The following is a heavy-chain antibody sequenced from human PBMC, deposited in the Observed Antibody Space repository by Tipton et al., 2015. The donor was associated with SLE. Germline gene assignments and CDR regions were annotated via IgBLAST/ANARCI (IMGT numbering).Heavy chain of an antibody. J-gene: IGHJ6*02. CDR3: ARDFWSGYYSDYYYGMDV. CDR1: GYSISSGYY. CDR2: VYTTGAT. V-gene: IGHV4-38-2*02. Sequence: TLSLTCAVSGYSISSGYYWGWIRQSPGKGLGWIGHVYTTGATNYNPSLKSRVTISLDTSKNQLSLRLRSVTAADTAVYYCARDFWSGYYSDYYYGMDVWGQGTTVTVSS. D-gene: IGHD3-3*01.